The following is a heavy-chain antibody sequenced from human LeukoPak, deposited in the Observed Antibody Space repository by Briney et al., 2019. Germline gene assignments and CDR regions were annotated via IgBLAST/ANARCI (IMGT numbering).Heavy chain of an antibody. CDR1: GGSISSYY. CDR2: FYDRGST. CDR3: AREIGPFDY. V-gene: IGHV4-59*01. Sequence: SETLSLTCTVSGGSISSYYWSWIRQPPGKGLEWIGYFYDRGSTNYSPSLKSRVTISVDTSKNQFSLTLSSVTAADTAVYYCAREIGPFDYWGQGTLVTVSS. J-gene: IGHJ4*02.